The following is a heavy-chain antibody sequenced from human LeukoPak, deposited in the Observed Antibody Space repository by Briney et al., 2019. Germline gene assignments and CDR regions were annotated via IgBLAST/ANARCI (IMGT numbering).Heavy chain of an antibody. CDR2: IYHSGST. CDR1: GYSISSGYY. J-gene: IGHJ2*01. D-gene: IGHD4-17*01. V-gene: IGHV4-38-2*02. Sequence: SETPSLTCTVSGYSISSGYYWGWIRQPPGKGLEWIGSIYHSGSTYYNPSLKSRVTISVDTSKNQFSLKLSSVTAADTAVYYCARVVMTTVTSLPIFDLWGRGTLVTVSS. CDR3: ARVVMTTVTSLPIFDL.